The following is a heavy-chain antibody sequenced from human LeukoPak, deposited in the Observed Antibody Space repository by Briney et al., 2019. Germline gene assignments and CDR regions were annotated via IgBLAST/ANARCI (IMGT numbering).Heavy chain of an antibody. V-gene: IGHV3-30*18. CDR1: GFTFRNYG. D-gene: IGHD5-12*01. J-gene: IGHJ4*01. CDR2: ISIDESEK. CDR3: ANPQSRGYDYLDY. Sequence: PGGSLRLSCAASGFTFRNYGMHWVRQAPGKGLEWVAVISIDESEKYYADSVKGRFTIPRDNSKNTLYLQMNSLRGDDTAVYYCANPQSRGYDYLDYWGHGTLVTVSS.